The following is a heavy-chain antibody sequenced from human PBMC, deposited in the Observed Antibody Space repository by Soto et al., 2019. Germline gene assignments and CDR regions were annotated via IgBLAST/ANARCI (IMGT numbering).Heavy chain of an antibody. J-gene: IGHJ6*02. Sequence: EVQLVESGGGVVRPGGSLRLSCAASGFTFDAYGMSWVRQAPGKGLEWVSGINWHGGSTGYAESVKDRFTIARDNAKNSLYLQMNSRRAEDTALYYCARDSGGTNYYDSRRYYYYYGMDVWGQGTTVTVSS. CDR1: GFTFDAYG. CDR3: ARDSGGTNYYDSRRYYYYYGMDV. D-gene: IGHD3-22*01. CDR2: INWHGGST. V-gene: IGHV3-20*04.